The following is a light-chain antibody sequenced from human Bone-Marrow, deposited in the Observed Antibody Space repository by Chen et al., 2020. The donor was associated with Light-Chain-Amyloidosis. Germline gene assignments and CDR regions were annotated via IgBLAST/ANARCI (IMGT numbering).Light chain of an antibody. CDR3: QVWDRSSDRPV. J-gene: IGLJ3*02. CDR2: DDS. Sequence: SYVLTQPSSVSVAPGQRATMACGGNNIGSTSVHWYKQTPGQAPLLVVYDDSDRPSGIPGRLSGSNSGNTATLTISRVEAGDEADYYCQVWDRSSDRPVFGGGTKLTVL. V-gene: IGLV3-21*02. CDR1: NIGSTS.